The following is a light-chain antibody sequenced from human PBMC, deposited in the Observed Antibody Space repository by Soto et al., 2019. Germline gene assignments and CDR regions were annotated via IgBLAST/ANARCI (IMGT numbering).Light chain of an antibody. V-gene: IGKV1-5*03. J-gene: IGKJ1*01. CDR3: QRYNNGRT. Sequence: DIHMTQSPSTLSASVGDRVTITCRASQSINNWLAWYQKKPGRAPKLLIYKASVLETVAPSRFSGTGSGTEFTLTINGLQPDDFATYYCQRYNNGRTFGQGTKVDIK. CDR1: QSINNW. CDR2: KAS.